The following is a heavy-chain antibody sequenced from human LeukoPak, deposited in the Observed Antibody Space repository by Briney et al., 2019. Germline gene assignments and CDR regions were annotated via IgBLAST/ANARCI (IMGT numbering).Heavy chain of an antibody. CDR2: VIPILGLP. CDR1: GGTLSSYG. J-gene: IGHJ4*02. Sequence: ASVKVSCKASGGTLSSYGISWVRQAPGQGLEWMGRVIPILGLPNYAQKFQGRVTITADRSTGTAYMELSSLRSEDTAVYYCARGGATKTHYFDYWGQGTLVTVSS. D-gene: IGHD1-26*01. V-gene: IGHV1-69*04. CDR3: ARGGATKTHYFDY.